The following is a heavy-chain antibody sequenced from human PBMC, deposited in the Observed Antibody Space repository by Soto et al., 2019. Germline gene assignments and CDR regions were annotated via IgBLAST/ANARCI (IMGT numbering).Heavy chain of an antibody. CDR1: GYNFVDYG. Sequence: QVQLVQSEAEMEWPGASVKVSCKASGYNFVDYGISWVRQAPGQGLEWMAWISGYHGNTKYAEKFRDRVTVTTDASTSTAYVELTSLRPDDTAIYYCARGGYATSSRRQWHFDLWGRGTLLTVSS. J-gene: IGHJ2*01. CDR2: ISGYHGNT. D-gene: IGHD2-15*01. CDR3: ARGGYATSSRRQWHFDL. V-gene: IGHV1-18*01.